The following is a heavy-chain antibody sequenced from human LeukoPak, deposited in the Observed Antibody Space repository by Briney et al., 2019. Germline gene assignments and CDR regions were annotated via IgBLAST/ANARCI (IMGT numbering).Heavy chain of an antibody. CDR3: ARDQGREYSSSWYDF. D-gene: IGHD6-13*01. V-gene: IGHV4-34*01. Sequence: SETLSLTCAVYGGSFSGYYWSWIRQPPGKGLEWIGEINHSGSTNYNPSLKSRVTISVDTSKNQFSLKLSSVTAADTAVYYCARDQGREYSSSWYDFWGQGTLVTVSS. CDR1: GGSFSGYY. CDR2: INHSGST. J-gene: IGHJ5*01.